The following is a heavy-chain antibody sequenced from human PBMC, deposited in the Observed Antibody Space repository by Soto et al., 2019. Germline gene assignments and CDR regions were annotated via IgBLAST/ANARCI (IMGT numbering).Heavy chain of an antibody. V-gene: IGHV3-30*03. CDR2: ISYDGSNK. Sequence: GGSLRPSCAASGSRFRSDGMQWVRQAPGKGLEWVAVISYDGSNKYYADSVKDRFTISRDNSKKTLYLQMNSLRADDTAVYYCVAGQYFFDYCGQGT. CDR1: GSRFRSDG. D-gene: IGHD6-19*01. J-gene: IGHJ4*02. CDR3: VAGQYFFDY.